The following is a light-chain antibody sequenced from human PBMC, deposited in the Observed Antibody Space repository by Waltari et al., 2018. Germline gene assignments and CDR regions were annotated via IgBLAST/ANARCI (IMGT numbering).Light chain of an antibody. J-gene: IGKJ1*01. Sequence: EIVLTQPPATLSLSPGARATISCRASQSVSSYLAWYQQKPGQAPKLLIYGASNHATGNPARFSGSGSGTDLTLTISSREPEEFAVYYCQRRSNWARTFGQGTKVEVK. CDR2: GAS. CDR3: QRRSNWART. V-gene: IGKV3-11*01. CDR1: QSVSSY.